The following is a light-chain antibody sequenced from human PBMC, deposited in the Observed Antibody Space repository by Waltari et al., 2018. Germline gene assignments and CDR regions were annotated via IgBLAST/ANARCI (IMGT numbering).Light chain of an antibody. CDR2: GDT. J-gene: IGLJ1*01. Sequence: QSVLTQPPSVSGAPGQRVTISCTGTRSHIGADYDVHWYQQFPGTAPQLLIYGDTNRPSGVPDRFSGSKSGTSAFLAITGLQAEDEADYYCQSYDSSLSGNYVFGTGTKVTVL. CDR1: RSHIGADYD. CDR3: QSYDSSLSGNYV. V-gene: IGLV1-40*01.